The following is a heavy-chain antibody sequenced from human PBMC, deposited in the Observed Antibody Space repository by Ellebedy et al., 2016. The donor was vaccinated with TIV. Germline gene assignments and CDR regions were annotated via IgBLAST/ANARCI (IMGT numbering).Heavy chain of an antibody. D-gene: IGHD2-2*01. CDR2: INHSGST. J-gene: IGHJ6*02. CDR3: AREVGYCSSTSCSPHYYGMDV. Sequence: MPSETLSLTCAVYGGSFSGYYWSWIRQPPGKGLEWIGEINHSGSTNYNPSLKSRVTISVDTSKNQFSLKLSSVTAADTAVYYGAREVGYCSSTSCSPHYYGMDVWGQGTTVTVSS. V-gene: IGHV4-34*01. CDR1: GGSFSGYY.